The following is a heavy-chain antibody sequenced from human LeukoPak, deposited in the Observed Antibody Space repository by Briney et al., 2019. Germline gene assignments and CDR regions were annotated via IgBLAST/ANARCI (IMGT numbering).Heavy chain of an antibody. D-gene: IGHD5-18*01. V-gene: IGHV4-61*02. CDR3: ARGTAAPHRTFDY. J-gene: IGHJ4*02. Sequence: TTSQTLSLTCTVSGGSISSGSYYWSWIRQPAGKGLEWIGRIYTSGSTNYNPSLKSRVTISVDTSKNQFSLKLSSVTAADTAVYYCARGTAAPHRTFDYWGQGTLVTVSS. CDR2: IYTSGST. CDR1: GGSISSGSYY.